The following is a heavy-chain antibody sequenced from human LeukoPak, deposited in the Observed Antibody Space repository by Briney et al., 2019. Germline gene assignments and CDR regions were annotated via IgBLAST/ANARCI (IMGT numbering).Heavy chain of an antibody. CDR1: GFTFSSYA. CDR3: ARAPPITMIVVVYPGGMDV. D-gene: IGHD3-22*01. CDR2: ISHDGNNK. V-gene: IGHV3-30-3*01. J-gene: IGHJ6*02. Sequence: GSLRLSCAASGFTFSSYAMHWVRQAPGKGLDWVAVISHDGNNKYNADSVKGRFTISRDNSKNTLYLQMNSLRAEDTAVYYCARAPPITMIVVVYPGGMDVWGQGTTVTVSS.